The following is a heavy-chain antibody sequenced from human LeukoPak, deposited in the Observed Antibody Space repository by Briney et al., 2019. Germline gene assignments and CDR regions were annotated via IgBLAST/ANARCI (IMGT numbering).Heavy chain of an antibody. CDR1: GYTFTSNY. D-gene: IGHD4-23*01. CDR2: IYPRDGST. V-gene: IGHV1-46*01. Sequence: ASVKVSCKASGYTFTSNYIHWVRQAPGQGLEWMGMIYPRDGSTSYAQKFQGRVTVTRDTSTSTVYMELSSLRSEDTAVYYCARDPYGGNSGLDYWGQGTLVTVSS. CDR3: ARDPYGGNSGLDY. J-gene: IGHJ4*02.